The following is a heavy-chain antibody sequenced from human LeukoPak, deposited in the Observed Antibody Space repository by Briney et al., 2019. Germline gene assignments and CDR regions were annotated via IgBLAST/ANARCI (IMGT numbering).Heavy chain of an antibody. CDR2: VSTGGGST. J-gene: IGHJ6*03. Sequence: GRSLRLSCPASALSFSNYAMNWVRQAPGERLVWVSTVSTGGGSTYYAESVEGWFTISTVKCKNTLYLHTNSQRADDTAIYYCAKTKGAYGDYYYYYMDVWGKGTTVTVSS. CDR1: ALSFSNYA. V-gene: IGHV3-23*01. D-gene: IGHD4-17*01. CDR3: AKTKGAYGDYYYYYMDV.